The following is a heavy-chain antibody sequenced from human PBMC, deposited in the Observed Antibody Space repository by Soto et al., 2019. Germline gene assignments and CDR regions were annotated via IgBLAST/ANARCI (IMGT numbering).Heavy chain of an antibody. CDR1: GYTFTSYA. J-gene: IGHJ4*02. CDR2: INAGNGNT. D-gene: IGHD3-10*01. V-gene: IGHV1-3*01. CDR3: ARDEGGHYGSGSYYNYYFDY. Sequence: ASVKVSCKASGYTFTSYAMHWVRQAPGQRLEWMGWINAGNGNTKYSQKFQGRVTITRDTSASTAYMELSSLRSEDTAVYYCARDEGGHYGSGSYYNYYFDYWGQGTLVTVSS.